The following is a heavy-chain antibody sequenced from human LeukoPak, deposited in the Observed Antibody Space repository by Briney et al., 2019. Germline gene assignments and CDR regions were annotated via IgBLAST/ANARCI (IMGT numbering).Heavy chain of an antibody. J-gene: IGHJ6*04. D-gene: IGHD5-12*01. V-gene: IGHV3-21*01. CDR1: GFTFSSYS. Sequence: GGSLRLSCAASGFTFSSYSMNWVRQAPGKGLEWVSSISSSSSYIYYADSVKGRFTISRDNAKNSLHLQMNSLRAEDTAVYYCARDKRGGYSGYDYSSGMDVWGKGTTVTVSS. CDR2: ISSSSSYI. CDR3: ARDKRGGYSGYDYSSGMDV.